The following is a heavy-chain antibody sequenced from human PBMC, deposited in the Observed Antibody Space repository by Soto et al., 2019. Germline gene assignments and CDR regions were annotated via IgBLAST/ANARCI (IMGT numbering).Heavy chain of an antibody. V-gene: IGHV4-4*02. CDR2: IYHSGST. D-gene: IGHD5-18*01. Sequence: QVQLQESGPGLVKPSGTLSLTCAVSGGSISSSNWWSWVRQPPGKGLEWIGEIYHSGSTNYNPSLTSRVTIAVDKPKNQFSLKLSSVTAADTAVYYCARGRRVDTAMADFDYWGQGTLVTVSS. CDR1: GGSISSSNW. J-gene: IGHJ4*02. CDR3: ARGRRVDTAMADFDY.